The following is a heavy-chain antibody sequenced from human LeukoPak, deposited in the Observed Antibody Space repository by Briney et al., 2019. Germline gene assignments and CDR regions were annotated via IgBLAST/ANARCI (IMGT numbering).Heavy chain of an antibody. CDR2: SSSTSTTI. CDR3: ARMTSYYSPI. V-gene: IGHV3-48*02. D-gene: IGHD3-10*01. CDR1: GSIFSTYT. Sequence: GGSLRLSCAASGSIFSTYTMNWVRQAPGKGLESFSHSSSTSTTIYYADSVKGRFTISRDNAKNSLYLQMNSLRDEDTAVYYCARMTSYYSPIWGQGTMVTVSS. J-gene: IGHJ3*02.